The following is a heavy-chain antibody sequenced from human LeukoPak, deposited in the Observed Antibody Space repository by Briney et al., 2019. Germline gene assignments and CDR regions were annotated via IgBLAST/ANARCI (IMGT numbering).Heavy chain of an antibody. CDR3: ARVRRFSGYYCVWFDY. CDR2: INYSGST. D-gene: IGHD3-22*01. V-gene: IGHV4-59*01. Sequence: KPSETLPLSCTCSGGSTSIYNGSWSRQPPGKGLEWVGYINYSGSTNYNPSLKSRVTVSVDSSNNHFSLNLRSVTAADTAVYYCARVRRFSGYYCVWFDYWGQGTLVTVSS. CDR1: GGSTSIYN. J-gene: IGHJ4*03.